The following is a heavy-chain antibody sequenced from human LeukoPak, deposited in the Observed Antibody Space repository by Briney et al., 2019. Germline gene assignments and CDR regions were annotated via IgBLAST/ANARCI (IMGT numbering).Heavy chain of an antibody. CDR2: IYHSGST. CDR3: ARVVASTSIDS. Sequence: SETLSLTCTVSGYSISSGYYWGWIRQPPGKGLEWIGSIYHSGSTYYNPSLQSRVAISVDASTNRFSLKLTSVTAADTALYYCARVVASTSIDSWGQGTLVTVSS. CDR1: GYSISSGYY. V-gene: IGHV4-38-2*02. J-gene: IGHJ4*02. D-gene: IGHD2-15*01.